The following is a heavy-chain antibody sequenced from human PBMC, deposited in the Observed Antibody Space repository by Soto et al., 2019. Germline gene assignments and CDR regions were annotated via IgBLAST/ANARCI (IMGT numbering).Heavy chain of an antibody. Sequence: GGSLRLSCAASGFTFSSYWMSWVRQAPGKGLEWVANIKQDGSEKYYVDSVKGRFTISRDNAKNSLYLQMNSLRAEDTAVYYCARDLVTSYGDYFHAFDIWGQGTMVTVSS. D-gene: IGHD4-17*01. CDR1: GFTFSSYW. J-gene: IGHJ3*02. CDR3: ARDLVTSYGDYFHAFDI. V-gene: IGHV3-7*01. CDR2: IKQDGSEK.